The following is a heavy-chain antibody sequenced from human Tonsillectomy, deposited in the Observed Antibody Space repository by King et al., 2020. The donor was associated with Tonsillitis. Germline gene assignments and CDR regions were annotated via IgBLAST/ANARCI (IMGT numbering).Heavy chain of an antibody. CDR2: ISGNAGST. V-gene: IGHV3-23*04. D-gene: IGHD2-2*01. CDR3: AKGRRLNQLRNALDV. J-gene: IGHJ6*02. CDR1: GFTFSSYT. Sequence: DVQLVESGGGLVQPGGSLRLSCAASGFTFSSYTMSWVRQAPGKGLEWVSAISGNAGSTYYVPSVKDRLIISRDNSKNTLYLQMQSLRVEDTAVYYCAKGRRLNQLRNALDVWGQGTPVTVS.